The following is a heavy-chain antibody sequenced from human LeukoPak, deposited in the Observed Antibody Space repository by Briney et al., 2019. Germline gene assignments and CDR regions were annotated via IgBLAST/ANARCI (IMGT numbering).Heavy chain of an antibody. CDR1: GFTFSNHW. CDR2: IKTDGSST. V-gene: IGHV3-74*01. CDR3: VRDALAPRRDLDF. D-gene: IGHD6-6*01. Sequence: PGGSLRLSCAASGFTFSNHWMHWVRQAPGKGLVWVSRIKTDGSSTTYADSVKGRFTIPRDNAKNTLYLQMNGLRAEDTAVYYCVRDALAPRRDLDFWGQGTLVTVSS. J-gene: IGHJ4*02.